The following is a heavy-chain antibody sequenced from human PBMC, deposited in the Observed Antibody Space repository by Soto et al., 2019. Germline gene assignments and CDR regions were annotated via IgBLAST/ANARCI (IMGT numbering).Heavy chain of an antibody. CDR3: ARDGSYYDVLTEHYFDV. J-gene: IGHJ4*02. CDR1: GFTFSSYA. V-gene: IGHV3-30*04. CDR2: ISDDGTNK. D-gene: IGHD3-9*01. Sequence: QVQLVESGGGVVQPGRSLRLSCAASGFTFSSYAMHWVRQAPGKGLEWVAVISDDGTNKDYADSVKGRFTISRDKSKSTLELQMDSLRPEDTAVYYCARDGSYYDVLTEHYFDVRGQGTLVSVS.